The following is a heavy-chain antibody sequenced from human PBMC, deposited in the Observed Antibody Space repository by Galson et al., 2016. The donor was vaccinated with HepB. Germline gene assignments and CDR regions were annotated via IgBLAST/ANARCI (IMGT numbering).Heavy chain of an antibody. D-gene: IGHD3-22*01. CDR1: GGSIGPGAYY. CDR2: LYFGGNI. J-gene: IGHJ4*02. V-gene: IGHV4-39*01. Sequence: SETLSLTCSVSGGSIGPGAYYWDWIRQSPGKGLEWIGNLYFGGNIYYNPSLRSRVTISVDASRNEFSLKLTSVTAADTAVYYCARRPYSYFDDSTSLGSWGQGTLVTVSS. CDR3: ARRPYSYFDDSTSLGS.